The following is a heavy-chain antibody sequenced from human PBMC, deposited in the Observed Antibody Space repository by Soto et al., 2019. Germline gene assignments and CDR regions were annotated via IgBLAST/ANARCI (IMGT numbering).Heavy chain of an antibody. CDR3: ARQGSSGPDY. D-gene: IGHD3-22*01. CDR1: GYTFSSYW. CDR2: IYPGDSEI. J-gene: IGHJ4*02. V-gene: IGHV5-51*01. Sequence: GESLKISCKGSGYTFSSYWISWVRQMPGKGLEWMGIIYPGDSEISYSPSFEGQVTISADKSSTTAFLQWSSVKASDTAIYYCARQGSSGPDYWGQGTLVTSPQ.